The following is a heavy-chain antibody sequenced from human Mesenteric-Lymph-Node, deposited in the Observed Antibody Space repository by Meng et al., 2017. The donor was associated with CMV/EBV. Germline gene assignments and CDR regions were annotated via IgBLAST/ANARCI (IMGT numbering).Heavy chain of an antibody. CDR3: AGVPRYSSGWYGRDDY. J-gene: IGHJ4*02. Sequence: SETLSLTCAVYGGSFSGYYWSWIRQPPGKGLEWIGEINHSGSTRYNPSLKSRVTISVDTSKNQFSLKLSSVTAADTAMYYCAGVPRYSSGWYGRDDYWGQGTLVTVSS. CDR1: GGSFSGYY. CDR2: INHSGST. V-gene: IGHV4-34*01. D-gene: IGHD6-19*01.